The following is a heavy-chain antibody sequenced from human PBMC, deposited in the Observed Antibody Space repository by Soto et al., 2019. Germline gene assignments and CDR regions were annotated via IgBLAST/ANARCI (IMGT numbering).Heavy chain of an antibody. Sequence: QVRLVEYGGGVVQHGRSLRLSCAASGFTFNSYGMHLVRQCQGNGLEWVAFISYDSTKTYYADSVKGRFTICRDNSNSVLNVEMNSLMGENTDVYYCASSISAWYDFNDYSLDVWGRGTTSTVSS. V-gene: IGHV3-30*03. J-gene: IGHJ6*04. CDR1: GFTFNSYG. D-gene: IGHD1-20*01. CDR3: ASSISAWYDFNDYSLDV. CDR2: ISYDSTKT.